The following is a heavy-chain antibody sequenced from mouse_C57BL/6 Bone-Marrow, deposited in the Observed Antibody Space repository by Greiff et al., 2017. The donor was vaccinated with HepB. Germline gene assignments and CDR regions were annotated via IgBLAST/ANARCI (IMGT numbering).Heavy chain of an antibody. CDR1: GYTFTSYW. D-gene: IGHD1-1*01. J-gene: IGHJ1*03. CDR2: INPSNGGT. V-gene: IGHV1-53*01. CDR3: ARWGPFLTAVVEPV. Sequence: QVQLQQPGTELVKPGASVKLSCKASGYTFTSYWMHWVKQRPGQGLEWIGNINPSNGGTNYNEKFKSKATLTVDKSSSTAYMQLSSLTSEDSAVYYCARWGPFLTAVVEPVWGTGTTVTVSS.